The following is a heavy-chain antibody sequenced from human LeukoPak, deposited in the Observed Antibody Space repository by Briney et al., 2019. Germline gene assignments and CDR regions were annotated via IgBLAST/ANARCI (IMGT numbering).Heavy chain of an antibody. V-gene: IGHV1-46*01. Sequence: ASVKVSCKASGYTFTSYYMHWVRQAPGQGLEWMGIISPSGGSTSYAQKFQGRVTITADESTSTAYMELSSLRSEDTAVYYCASAAFYDGGGYWGQGTLVTVSS. CDR1: GYTFTSYY. CDR2: ISPSGGST. CDR3: ASAAFYDGGGY. J-gene: IGHJ4*02. D-gene: IGHD2/OR15-2a*01.